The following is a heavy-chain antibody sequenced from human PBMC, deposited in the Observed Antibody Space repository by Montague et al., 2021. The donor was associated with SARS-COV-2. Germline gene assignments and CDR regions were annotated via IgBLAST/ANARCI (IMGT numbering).Heavy chain of an antibody. CDR2: IYHYGSA. V-gene: IGHV4-59*08. CDR3: ARHAHCDWYYFDY. J-gene: IGHJ4*02. CDR1: GGSISSSY. D-gene: IGHD2-21*01. Sequence: SETLSLTCSVSGGSISSSYWSWIRQPPGKGLEWIGYIYHYGSAKYNPSLKSRVTISVDTSKNQFSLKLSSVTAVDTAVYYCARHAHCDWYYFDYWDQGTLVTVSS.